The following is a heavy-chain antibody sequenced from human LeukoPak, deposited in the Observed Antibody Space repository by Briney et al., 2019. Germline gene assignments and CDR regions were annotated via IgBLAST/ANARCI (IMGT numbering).Heavy chain of an antibody. CDR1: GFTFSTYA. J-gene: IGHJ4*02. D-gene: IGHD2-2*01. V-gene: IGHV3-30-3*01. CDR3: AKGTLDIVVVPAAPRVYYFDY. Sequence: PGGSLRLSCAASGFTFSTYAMHWVRQAPGKGLEWVALMSYDGSNKYYADSVKGRFTISRDNSKNTLYLQMNSLRAEDTAVYYCAKGTLDIVVVPAAPRVYYFDYWGQGTLVTVSS. CDR2: MSYDGSNK.